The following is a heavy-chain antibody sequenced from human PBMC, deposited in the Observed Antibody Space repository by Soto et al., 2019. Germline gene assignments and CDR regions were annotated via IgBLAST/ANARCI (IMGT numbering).Heavy chain of an antibody. D-gene: IGHD2-21*01. CDR1: GFTFSSYD. CDR2: ISYDGSNK. Sequence: GGSLRLSCAASGFTFSSYDRHWVRQAPGKGLEWVAVISYDGSNKYYADSVQGRFTIARDNTKNTLYLQMNSLRAEDTAVYYGEKDGLHCLFDYWGQGTLVTVSS. J-gene: IGHJ4*02. V-gene: IGHV3-30*18. CDR3: EKDGLHCLFDY.